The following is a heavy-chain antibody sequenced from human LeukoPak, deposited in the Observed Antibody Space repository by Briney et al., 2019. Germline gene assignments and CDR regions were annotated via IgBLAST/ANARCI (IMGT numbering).Heavy chain of an antibody. D-gene: IGHD6-6*01. Sequence: ASVKVSCKASGGTFSSYAISRVRQAPGQGLEWMGGIIPIFGTANYAQKFQGRVTITAGESTSTAYMELSSLRSEDTAVYYCARGEYSSHRGAIWDYYYYYMDVWGKGTTVTVSS. CDR3: ARGEYSSHRGAIWDYYYYYMDV. CDR1: GGTFSSYA. J-gene: IGHJ6*03. CDR2: IIPIFGTA. V-gene: IGHV1-69*13.